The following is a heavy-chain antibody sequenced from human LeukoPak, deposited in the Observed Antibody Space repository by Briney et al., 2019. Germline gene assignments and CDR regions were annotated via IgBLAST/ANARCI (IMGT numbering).Heavy chain of an antibody. J-gene: IGHJ4*02. CDR2: IIPIFGTA. Sequence: ASVKVSCKASGGTFSSYAISWVRQAPGQGLEWMGGIIPIFGTANYAQKFQGRVTITTDESTSTAYMELSSLRSEDTAVYYCARGTIFGVVLSWFDYWGQGTLVTVSS. V-gene: IGHV1-69*05. CDR3: ARGTIFGVVLSWFDY. CDR1: GGTFSSYA. D-gene: IGHD3-3*01.